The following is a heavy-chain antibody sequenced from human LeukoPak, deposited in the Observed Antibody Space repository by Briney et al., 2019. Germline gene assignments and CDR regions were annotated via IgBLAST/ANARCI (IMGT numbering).Heavy chain of an antibody. CDR3: AKDTKPTYYYDSSGYHS. D-gene: IGHD3-22*01. CDR2: ISGSGGST. J-gene: IGHJ4*02. CDR1: GFTFSSYA. Sequence: GGSLRLSCAASGFTFSSYAMSWVRQAPGKGLEWVSAISGSGGSTYYADSVKGRFTISRDNAKNSLYLQMNSLRAEDTALYYCAKDTKPTYYYDSSGYHSWGQGTLVTVSS. V-gene: IGHV3-23*01.